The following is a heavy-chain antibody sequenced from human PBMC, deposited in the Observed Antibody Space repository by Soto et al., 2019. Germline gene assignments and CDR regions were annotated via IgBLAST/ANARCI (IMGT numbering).Heavy chain of an antibody. CDR3: ARIVRLPVGHYYYYYGMDV. CDR1: GFSLSTRTVG. D-gene: IGHD2-8*02. CDR2: IDWDDDK. V-gene: IGHV2-70*01. J-gene: IGHJ6*02. Sequence: SGPTLGNPTQTLTLTCTFSGFSLSTRTVGVGWIRQPPGKALEWLALIDWDDDKYYSTSLKTRLTISKDTSKNQVVLTMTNMDPVDTATYYCARIVRLPVGHYYYYYGMDVWGQGTTVTVSS.